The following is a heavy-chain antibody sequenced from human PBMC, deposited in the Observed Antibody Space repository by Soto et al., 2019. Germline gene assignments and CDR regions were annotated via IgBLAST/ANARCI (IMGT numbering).Heavy chain of an antibody. CDR2: INANNGNP. CDR3: VVSRGGWAFHY. D-gene: IGHD6-25*01. J-gene: IGHJ4*02. V-gene: IGHV1-3*01. CDR1: GYTFTTYD. Sequence: QVLLVQSGAEVKKPGASVQISCKASGYTFTTYDMHWVRQAPGQRLEWMGSINANNGNPKYSQRFQGRATFTRDTSATTGYMDMSSLISEDTAVYYCVVSRGGWAFHYWGQGTLVTVSS.